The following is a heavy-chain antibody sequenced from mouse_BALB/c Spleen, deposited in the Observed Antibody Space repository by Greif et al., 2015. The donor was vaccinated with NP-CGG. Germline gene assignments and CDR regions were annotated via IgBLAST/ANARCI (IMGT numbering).Heavy chain of an antibody. CDR1: GYTFTSYY. CDR2: INPSNGGT. D-gene: IGHD1-1*01. V-gene: IGHV1S81*02. CDR3: TRRGVVGYFDV. Sequence: QVQLQHSGAELVKPGASVKLSCKASGYTFTSYYMYWVKQRPGQGLEWIGEINPSNGGTNFNEKFKSKATLTVDKSSSTAYMQLSSLTSEDSAVYYCTRRGVVGYFDVWGAGTTVTVSS. J-gene: IGHJ1*01.